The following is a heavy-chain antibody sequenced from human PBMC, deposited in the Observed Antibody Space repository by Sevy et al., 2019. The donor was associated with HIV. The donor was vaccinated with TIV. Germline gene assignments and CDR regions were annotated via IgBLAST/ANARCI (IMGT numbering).Heavy chain of an antibody. CDR1: DGSFSGYY. D-gene: IGHD2-2*01. Sequence: SETLSLTCAVHDGSFSGYYWNWIRQLPGKGLEWIGEINESGITYYNPSPKRRVTISVNTSKKQFSLKLNSVTAVDSAVDFCARSPPVVVVPGAPSWFDPWGQGTLVTVSS. V-gene: IGHV4-34*01. CDR3: ARSPPVVVVPGAPSWFDP. CDR2: INESGIT. J-gene: IGHJ5*02.